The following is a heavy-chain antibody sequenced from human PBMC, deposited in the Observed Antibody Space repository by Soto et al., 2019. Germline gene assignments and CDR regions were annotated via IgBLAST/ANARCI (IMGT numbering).Heavy chain of an antibody. Sequence: LRLSCAASGFTFSSYAMSWVRQAPGKGLEWVSAISGSGGSTYYADSVKGRFTISRDNSKNTLYLQMNSLRAEDTAVYYCAKGLTPLGRIAARTDNWFDPWGQGTLVTVPQ. CDR3: AKGLTPLGRIAARTDNWFDP. V-gene: IGHV3-23*01. D-gene: IGHD6-6*01. J-gene: IGHJ5*02. CDR1: GFTFSSYA. CDR2: ISGSGGST.